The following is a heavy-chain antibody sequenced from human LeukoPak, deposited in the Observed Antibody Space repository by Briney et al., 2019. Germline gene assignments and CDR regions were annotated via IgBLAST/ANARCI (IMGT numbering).Heavy chain of an antibody. CDR1: GFTFNNFE. D-gene: IGHD6-19*01. Sequence: PGGSLRLSCAASGFTFNNFEMNWVRQAPGKGLAWIAYVSGSGSEIHYGASVKGRFTISRDNAKSSVYLQMDSLRDEDMALYYCATKVPGTSHFSSWGQGTLVTVSS. J-gene: IGHJ4*02. CDR2: VSGSGSEI. CDR3: ATKVPGTSHFSS. V-gene: IGHV3-48*03.